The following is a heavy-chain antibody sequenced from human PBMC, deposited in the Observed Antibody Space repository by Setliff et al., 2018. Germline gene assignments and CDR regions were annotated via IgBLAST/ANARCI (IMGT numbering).Heavy chain of an antibody. D-gene: IGHD3-22*01. CDR2: IYTSGST. J-gene: IGHJ4*02. CDR1: GGSISSYY. CDR3: ARDYYYSSGYYYKVHYYYFDY. V-gene: IGHV4-4*07. Sequence: SETLSLTCTVSGGSISSYYWSWIRQPAGKGLEWIGRIYTSGSTNYNPSLKSRVTMSVDTSKNQFSLKLSSVTAADTAVYYCARDYYYSSGYYYKVHYYYFDYWGQGTLVTVSS.